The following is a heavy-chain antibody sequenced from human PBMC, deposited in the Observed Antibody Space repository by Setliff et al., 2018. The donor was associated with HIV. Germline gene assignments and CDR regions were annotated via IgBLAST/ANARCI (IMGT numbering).Heavy chain of an antibody. CDR2: IYASGST. CDR3: ARHGSNWFDP. Sequence: LSLTCTVSGGSISSGSFYWSWIRQPAGKGLEWIGRIYASGSTNYNPALKSRVTISVDTSKNQFYLRLSSVTAADTAVYYCARHGSNWFDPWGQGTQVTVSS. V-gene: IGHV4-61*02. CDR1: GGSISSGSFY. J-gene: IGHJ5*02. D-gene: IGHD3-10*01.